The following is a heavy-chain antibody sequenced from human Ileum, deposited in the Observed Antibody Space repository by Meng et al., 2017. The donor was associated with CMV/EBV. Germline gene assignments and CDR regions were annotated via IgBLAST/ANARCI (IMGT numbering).Heavy chain of an antibody. D-gene: IGHD1-14*01. CDR3: ARVRALITLFDY. CDR1: GGSLSNNNYF. J-gene: IGHJ4*02. V-gene: IGHV4-39*07. CDR2: VFYSGNS. Sequence: PLQESGPGLVKPSETLSLTCIVSGGSLSNNNYFWGWIRQPPGKGLEWIGSVFYSGNSYYNPSLKSRVTISVDTSKNQLSLKVNSVTAADTAVYYCARVRALITLFDYWGQGTLVTVSS.